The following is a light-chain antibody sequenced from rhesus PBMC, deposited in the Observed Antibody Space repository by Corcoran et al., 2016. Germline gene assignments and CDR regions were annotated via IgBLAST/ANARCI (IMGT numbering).Light chain of an antibody. CDR1: SSNIGGNT. CDR2: YNS. V-gene: IGLV1-60*01. Sequence: QSVLTQPPSASEAARKTVTISCSGSSSNIGGNTVSWFQQLPETAPKLLIYYNSRRPSGVSDRFSGSKSGTSASLAITGLQAEDEAVYYCATWDVRLNGYIFGTGTRLTVL. J-gene: IGLJ1*01. CDR3: ATWDVRLNGYI.